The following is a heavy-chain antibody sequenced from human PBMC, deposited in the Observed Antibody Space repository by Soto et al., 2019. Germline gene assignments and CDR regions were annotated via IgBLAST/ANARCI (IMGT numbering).Heavy chain of an antibody. CDR2: ISGSGGGT. CDR1: GLTFSSYA. J-gene: IGHJ4*02. CDR3: ARFGLSATKGGPPYYLSY. V-gene: IGHV3-23*01. D-gene: IGHD1-26*01. Sequence: QSGGSLRLSCAASGLTFSSYAMSWVRQAPGKGLEWVSSISGSGGGTYYADSVKGRFTFSRDNSKNTLYLQMNSLRAEDTAVYYYARFGLSATKGGPPYYLSYWARGALVPVSS.